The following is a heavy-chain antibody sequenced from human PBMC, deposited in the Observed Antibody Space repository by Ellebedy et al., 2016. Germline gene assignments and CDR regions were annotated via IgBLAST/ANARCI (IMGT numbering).Heavy chain of an antibody. D-gene: IGHD7-27*01. CDR1: GFTFSSYS. V-gene: IGHV3-30*03. Sequence: GESLKISXAASGFTFSSYSMNWVRQAPGKGLEWVAVIANDGSNQNYADSVKGRFAVSRDNSKNTLYLQMNSLRAEDTAVYYCARDLHWGSVDYWGQGTLVTVSS. CDR3: ARDLHWGSVDY. CDR2: IANDGSNQ. J-gene: IGHJ4*02.